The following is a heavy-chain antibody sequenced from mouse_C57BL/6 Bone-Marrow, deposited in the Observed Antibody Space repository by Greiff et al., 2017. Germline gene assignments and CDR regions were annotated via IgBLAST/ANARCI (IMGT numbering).Heavy chain of an antibody. CDR3: ARSVTTVASYYAMDY. D-gene: IGHD1-1*01. CDR1: GYTFTSYW. CDR2: IHPNSGST. J-gene: IGHJ4*01. V-gene: IGHV1-64*01. Sequence: QVQLQQPGAELVKPGASVTLSCKASGYTFTSYWMHWVKQRPGQGLEWIGMIHPNSGSTNYNEKFKSKATLTVDKSSSTAYMQLSSLTSEDSAVYYCARSVTTVASYYAMDYWGQGTSVTVSS.